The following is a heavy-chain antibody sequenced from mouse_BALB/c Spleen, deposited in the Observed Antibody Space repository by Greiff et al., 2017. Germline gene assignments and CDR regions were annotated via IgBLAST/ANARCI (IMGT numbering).Heavy chain of an antibody. V-gene: IGHV1-20*02. CDR1: GYSFTGYF. CDR2: INPYNGDT. CDR3: ARFYGNHYAMDY. J-gene: IGHJ4*01. D-gene: IGHD2-1*01. Sequence: VQLQQSGPELVKPGASVKISCKASGYSFTGYFMNWVMQSHGKSLEWIGRINPYNGDTFYNQKFKGKATLTVDKSSSTAHMELRSLASEDSAVYYCARFYGNHYAMDYWGQGTSVTVSS.